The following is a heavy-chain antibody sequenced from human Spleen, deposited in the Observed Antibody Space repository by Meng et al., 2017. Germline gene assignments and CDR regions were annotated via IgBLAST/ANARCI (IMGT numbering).Heavy chain of an antibody. Sequence: GGSLRLSCAASGFTFSNSAMSWVRQAPGKGLQWVSGISGSGSSTYYADSVRGRFAFSRDNSKNTVYLQMNSLRVEDTAVYYCARSPIDKYDLSALPLDYWGQGTLVTVSS. CDR2: ISGSGSST. J-gene: IGHJ4*02. CDR3: ARSPIDKYDLSALPLDY. V-gene: IGHV3-23*01. D-gene: IGHD3-16*01. CDR1: GFTFSNSA.